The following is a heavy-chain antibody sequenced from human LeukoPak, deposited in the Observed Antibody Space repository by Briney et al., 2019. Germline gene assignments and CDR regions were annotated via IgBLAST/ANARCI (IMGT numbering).Heavy chain of an antibody. V-gene: IGHV3-20*04. CDR1: GLTFDDYG. J-gene: IGHJ6*03. D-gene: IGHD6-6*01. CDR3: ARFLTRQLDYYYYYMDV. Sequence: AGGSLRLSCVDSGLTFDDYGMSWVRQAPGKGLEWVSGINWNGGSTGYADSVKGRSTISRDNAKNSLYLQMNSLRAEDTALYYCARFLTRQLDYYYYYMDVWGKGTTVTVSS. CDR2: INWNGGST.